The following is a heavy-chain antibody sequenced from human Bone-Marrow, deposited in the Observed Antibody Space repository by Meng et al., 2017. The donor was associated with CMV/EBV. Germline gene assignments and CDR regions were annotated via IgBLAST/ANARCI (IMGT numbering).Heavy chain of an antibody. CDR1: GFTFRDYG. Sequence: GGLLRLYRVASGFTFRDYGMHWVRQAQGKGLESVALLRFDATTKFYGDSVKGRFTISRDNSKDTLYLQMNSLRAEDTALYYCAKDYVIVGNDAFDIWGQGTMVTVSS. D-gene: IGHD3-22*01. V-gene: IGHV3-30*02. J-gene: IGHJ3*02. CDR3: AKDYVIVGNDAFDI. CDR2: LRFDATTK.